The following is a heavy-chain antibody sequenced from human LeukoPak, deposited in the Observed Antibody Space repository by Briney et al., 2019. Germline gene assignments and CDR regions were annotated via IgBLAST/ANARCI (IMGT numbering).Heavy chain of an antibody. CDR3: ARGFPYYCDSSGNNMGY. D-gene: IGHD3-22*01. CDR2: MNPNSGNT. CDR1: GYTFTSYD. J-gene: IGHJ4*02. V-gene: IGHV1-8*01. Sequence: ASVKVSCKASGYTFTSYDINWVRQATGQGLEWMGWMNPNSGNTGYAQKFQGRVTMTRNTSISTAYMELSSLRSEDTAVYYCARGFPYYCDSSGNNMGYWGQGTLVTVSS.